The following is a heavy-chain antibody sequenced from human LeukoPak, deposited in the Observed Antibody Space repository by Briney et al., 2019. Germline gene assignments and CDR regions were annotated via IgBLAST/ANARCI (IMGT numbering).Heavy chain of an antibody. CDR2: INHSGST. J-gene: IGHJ4*02. CDR3: ARVRNWNYVFDY. V-gene: IGHV4-34*01. Sequence: SETLSLTCAVYGGSFSGYYWSWIRQPPGKGLEWIGEINHSGSTNYNPSLMSRVTISVDTSKNQFSLKLSSVTAADTAVYYCARVRNWNYVFDYWGQGTLVTVSS. D-gene: IGHD1-7*01. CDR1: GGSFSGYY.